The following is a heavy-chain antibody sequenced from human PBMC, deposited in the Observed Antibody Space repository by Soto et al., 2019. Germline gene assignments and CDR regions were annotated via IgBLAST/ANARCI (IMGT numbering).Heavy chain of an antibody. CDR2: IYHIGNT. J-gene: IGHJ4*02. D-gene: IGHD3-10*01. CDR1: GGSVTSGINY. V-gene: IGHV4-61*01. Sequence: PSETLSLTCTVSGGSVTSGINYWNWIRQPPGKGLEWIGYIYHIGNTNYNPSLKGRVTISIDTSRNQVSLKLFSVTAADTAVYYCARETYSDSRTLNIHFDLWGQGTLVTVSS. CDR3: ARETYSDSRTLNIHFDL.